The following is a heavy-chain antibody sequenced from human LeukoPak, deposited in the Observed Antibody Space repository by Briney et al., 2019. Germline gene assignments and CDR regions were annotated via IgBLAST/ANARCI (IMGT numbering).Heavy chain of an antibody. CDR3: ARVGCSGYDFLY. CDR2: IYYSGST. J-gene: IGHJ4*02. CDR1: GGSISSYY. Sequence: PSETLSLTCTVSGGSISSYYWSWIRQPPGKGLEWIGYIYYSGSTNYNPSLKSRVTISVDTSKNQFSLKLSSVTAADTAVYYCARVGCSGYDFLYWGQGTLVTVSS. V-gene: IGHV4-59*01. D-gene: IGHD5-12*01.